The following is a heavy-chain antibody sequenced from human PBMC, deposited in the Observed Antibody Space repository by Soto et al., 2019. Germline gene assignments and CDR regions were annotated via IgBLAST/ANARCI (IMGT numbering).Heavy chain of an antibody. CDR1: GDSISSGGYY. J-gene: IGHJ4*02. V-gene: IGHV4-31*03. D-gene: IGHD3-3*01. CDR3: ARDRPSFGVVII. Sequence: KASETLSLTCTVSGDSISSGGYYWTWIRQHPGKGLEWIGYIYYSGSTNYNPSLKSRVTISVDTSKNQFSLNLSSVTAADTAAYYCARDRPSFGVVIIWGQGTLVTVSS. CDR2: IYYSGST.